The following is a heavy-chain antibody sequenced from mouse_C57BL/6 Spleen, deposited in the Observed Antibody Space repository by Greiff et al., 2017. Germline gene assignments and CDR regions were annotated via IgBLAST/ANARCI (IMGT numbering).Heavy chain of an antibody. V-gene: IGHV5-9-1*02. CDR1: GFTFSSYA. CDR2: ISSGGDYI. CDR3: TRDRGNSLYYYAMDY. D-gene: IGHD2-1*01. J-gene: IGHJ4*01. Sequence: EVKLMESGEGLVKPGGSLKLSCAASGFTFSSYAMSWVRQTPEKRLEWVAYISSGGDYIYYADTVKGRFTISRDNARNTLYLQMSSLKSEDTAMYYCTRDRGNSLYYYAMDYWGQGTSGTVSS.